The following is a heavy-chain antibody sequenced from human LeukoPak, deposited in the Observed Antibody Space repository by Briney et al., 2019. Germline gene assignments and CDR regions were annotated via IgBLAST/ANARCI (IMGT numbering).Heavy chain of an antibody. Sequence: GGSLRLSCAASGFTFSSYWMSWVRQAPGKGLEWVSSISSSSSYIYYADSVKGRFTISRDNAKNSLYLQMNSLRAEDTAVYYCARDLYYYDSSGYLTPFDYWGQGTLVTVSS. D-gene: IGHD3-22*01. CDR1: GFTFSSYW. J-gene: IGHJ4*02. CDR2: ISSSSSYI. CDR3: ARDLYYYDSSGYLTPFDY. V-gene: IGHV3-21*01.